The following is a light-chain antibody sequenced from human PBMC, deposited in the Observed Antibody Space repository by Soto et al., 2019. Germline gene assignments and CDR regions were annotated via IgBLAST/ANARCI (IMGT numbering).Light chain of an antibody. V-gene: IGKV1-27*01. CDR3: QNYNSGPRT. CDR2: AAS. J-gene: IGKJ1*01. Sequence: DIQMTQSPSSLYASVGDRVTITCRASQGISNYLAWYQQKPGKVPKLLIYAASTLQSGVPSRFSGSGSGTDLTLTISSLQPDDVSTYYCQNYNSGPRTFGQGTKVEIK. CDR1: QGISNY.